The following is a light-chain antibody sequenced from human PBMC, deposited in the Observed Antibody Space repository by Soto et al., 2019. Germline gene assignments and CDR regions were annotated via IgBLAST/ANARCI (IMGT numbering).Light chain of an antibody. CDR3: QQYGSSRWT. J-gene: IGKJ5*01. CDR1: QTVTSDS. Sequence: EILLTPSTGTLSLSPGERATLSCRASQTVTSDSLAWYQQQAGQAPRLLIYAASSRATGIPDRFSGSGSGTDFTLTISRLEPEDFAVYFCQQYGSSRWTFGQGTRLEI. CDR2: AAS. V-gene: IGKV3-20*01.